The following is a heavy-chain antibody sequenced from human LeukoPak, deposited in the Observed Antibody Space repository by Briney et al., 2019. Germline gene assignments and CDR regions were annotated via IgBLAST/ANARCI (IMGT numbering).Heavy chain of an antibody. CDR1: GGSISSSSYY. CDR2: IYYSGST. Sequence: SETLSLNCTVSGGSISSSSYYWSWIRQPPGKGLEWIGSIYYSGSTYYNPSLKSRVTISVDTSKNQFSLKLSSVTAADTAVYYCARRSPSGYYYMDVWGKGTTVTVSS. J-gene: IGHJ6*03. CDR3: ARRSPSGYYYMDV. V-gene: IGHV4-39*01.